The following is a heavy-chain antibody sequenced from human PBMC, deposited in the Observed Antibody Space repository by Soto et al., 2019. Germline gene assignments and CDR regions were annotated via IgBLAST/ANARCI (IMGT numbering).Heavy chain of an antibody. CDR1: GGSISSYY. J-gene: IGHJ6*02. V-gene: IGHV4-4*07. CDR2: IYTSGST. D-gene: IGHD2-2*01. CDR3: ERAPRYCSSTSCYEPDYYYGMDV. Sequence: PSETLSLTCTVSGGSISSYYWSWIRQPAGKGLEWIGRIYTSGSTNYNPSLKSRVTMSVDTSKNQFSLKLSSVTAADTAVYYCERAPRYCSSTSCYEPDYYYGMDVGGQGTTVTVSS.